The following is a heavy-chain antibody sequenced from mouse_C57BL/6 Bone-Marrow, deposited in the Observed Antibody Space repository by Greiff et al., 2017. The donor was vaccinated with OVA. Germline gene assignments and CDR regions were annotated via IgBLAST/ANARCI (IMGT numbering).Heavy chain of an antibody. D-gene: IGHD1-1*01. Sequence: QVQLKQSGAELVKPGASVKLSCKASGYTFTSYWMQWVKQRPGQGLEWIGEIDPSDSYTNYNQKFKGKATLTVDTSSSTAYMQLSSLTSEDSAVYYCAREGYYGSLWYFDVWGTGTTVTVSS. V-gene: IGHV1-50*01. CDR2: IDPSDSYT. J-gene: IGHJ1*03. CDR1: GYTFTSYW. CDR3: AREGYYGSLWYFDV.